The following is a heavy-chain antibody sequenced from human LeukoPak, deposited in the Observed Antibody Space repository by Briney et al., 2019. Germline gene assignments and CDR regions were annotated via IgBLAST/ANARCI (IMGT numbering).Heavy chain of an antibody. CDR1: GGSISSSSYY. CDR3: ATLVRSGSYYWRWFDP. CDR2: LYYSGST. V-gene: IGHV4-39*07. Sequence: PSETLSLTCTVSGGSISSSSYYWGWIRQPPGKGLEWIGSLYYSGSTYYNPSLKSRVTISIDTSKNQFSLKLTSMTAADTAVFYCATLVRSGSYYWRWFDPWGQGTLVTVSS. J-gene: IGHJ5*02. D-gene: IGHD1-26*01.